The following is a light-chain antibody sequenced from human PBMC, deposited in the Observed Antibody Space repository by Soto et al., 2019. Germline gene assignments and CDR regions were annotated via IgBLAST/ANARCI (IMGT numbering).Light chain of an antibody. CDR2: AAS. V-gene: IGKV1-9*01. Sequence: DIQLTQSPSFLSASVGDRVTITCRASQGISSYLAWYQQKPGKAPKLLIYAASTLQSGVPSRFSGSGSGTEFTLTISSLQSDDFAVYYCQHYKTWPLTFGGGTRVEI. J-gene: IGKJ4*01. CDR1: QGISSY. CDR3: QHYKTWPLT.